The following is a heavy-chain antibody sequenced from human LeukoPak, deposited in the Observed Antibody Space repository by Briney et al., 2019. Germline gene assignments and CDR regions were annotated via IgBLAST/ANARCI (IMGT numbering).Heavy chain of an antibody. CDR1: GFTFDDYA. V-gene: IGHV3-9*01. CDR2: INWNSDSI. J-gene: IGHJ4*02. Sequence: PGGSLRLSCAVSGFTFDDYAMHWVRQVPGKGLEWVSGINWNSDSIGYADSVKGRFTTSRDNAKNTLYLQMNGLRAEDTAVYYCVLLSLTPGWGQGTLVTVSS. CDR3: VLLSLTPG. D-gene: IGHD3-10*01.